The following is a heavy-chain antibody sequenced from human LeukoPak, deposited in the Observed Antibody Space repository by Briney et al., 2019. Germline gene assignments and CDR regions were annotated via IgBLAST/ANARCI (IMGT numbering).Heavy chain of an antibody. D-gene: IGHD3-10*01. Sequence: GASVKVSCKASGYTFTSYAMHWVRQAPGQRLEWMGWINAGNGSTKYSQKFQGRVTITRDTSASTAYMELSSLRSEDTAVYYCARSLGGTPRYYYGSGYYGMDVWGQGTTVTVSS. CDR1: GYTFTSYA. J-gene: IGHJ6*02. CDR2: INAGNGST. V-gene: IGHV1-3*01. CDR3: ARSLGGTPRYYYGSGYYGMDV.